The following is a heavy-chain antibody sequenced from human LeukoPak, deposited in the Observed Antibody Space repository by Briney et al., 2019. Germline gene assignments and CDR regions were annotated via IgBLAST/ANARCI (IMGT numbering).Heavy chain of an antibody. CDR3: AKDYSGYSYGFDY. CDR2: IRYDGSNK. D-gene: IGHD5-18*01. J-gene: IGHJ4*02. Sequence: GGSLRLSRAASGFTFSSYGMHWVRQAPGKVLERVAVIRYDGSNKYYADSVKGRFTISRDNSKTTLYLQMNSLRAEDTAVYYCAKDYSGYSYGFDYWGQGTLVTVSS. CDR1: GFTFSSYG. V-gene: IGHV3-30*02.